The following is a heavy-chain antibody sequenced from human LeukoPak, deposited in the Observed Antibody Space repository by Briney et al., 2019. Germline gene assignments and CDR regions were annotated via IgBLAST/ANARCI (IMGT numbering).Heavy chain of an antibody. CDR3: ARHPPYYGDYGYYFDY. D-gene: IGHD4-17*01. CDR2: INHSGST. J-gene: IGHJ4*02. Sequence: SETLSLTCAVYGGSFSGYYWSWIRQPPGKGLEWMGEINHSGSTNYNPSLKSRVTISVDTSKNQFSLKLSSVTAADTAVYYCARHPPYYGDYGYYFDYWGQGTLVTVSS. V-gene: IGHV4-34*01. CDR1: GGSFSGYY.